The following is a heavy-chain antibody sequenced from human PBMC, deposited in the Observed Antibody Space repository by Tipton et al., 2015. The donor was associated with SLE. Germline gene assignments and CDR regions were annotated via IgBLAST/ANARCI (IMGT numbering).Heavy chain of an antibody. J-gene: IGHJ4*02. V-gene: IGHV4-4*08. CDR1: VGSISTSY. CDR2: FHTSGGT. D-gene: IGHD5-24*01. CDR3: ARSQWLPHYFDY. Sequence: LRLSCTVSVGSISTSYWSWIRQPPGKGLEWIGHFHTSGGTNYNPSLESRVTMSVDTSKNQFSLRLSAVTAADTAVYYCARSQWLPHYFDYWGQGALVTVSS.